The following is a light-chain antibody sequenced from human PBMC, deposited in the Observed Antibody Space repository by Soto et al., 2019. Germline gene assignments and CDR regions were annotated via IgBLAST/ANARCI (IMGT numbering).Light chain of an antibody. J-gene: IGKJ1*01. Sequence: EIVLTQSPGTLSLSPGERATLSCRATQSVSSNYLAWYQQKSGQAPRLLIYGASSRATGIPDRFSGGGSGTDFTLTITRLEPEDFAVYFCLQYGGLPRTFGQGTTVDIK. CDR1: QSVSSNY. V-gene: IGKV3-20*01. CDR3: LQYGGLPRT. CDR2: GAS.